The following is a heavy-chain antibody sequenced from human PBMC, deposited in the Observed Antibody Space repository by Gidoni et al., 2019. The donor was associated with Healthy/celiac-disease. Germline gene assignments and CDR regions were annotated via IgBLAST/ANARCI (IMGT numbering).Heavy chain of an antibody. V-gene: IGHV1-2*02. CDR1: GYTFTGYY. D-gene: IGHD3-3*01. Sequence: QVQLVQSGAEVKKPGASVKVSCKASGYTFTGYYMHWVRQAPGQGLEWMGWINPNSGGTNYAQKFQGRVTMTRDTSISTAYMELSRLRSDDTAVYYCARDEYDFWSGACMDVWGQGTTVTVSS. CDR2: INPNSGGT. CDR3: ARDEYDFWSGACMDV. J-gene: IGHJ6*02.